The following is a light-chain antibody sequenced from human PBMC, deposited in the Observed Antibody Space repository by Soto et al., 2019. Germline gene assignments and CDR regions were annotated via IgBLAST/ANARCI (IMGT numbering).Light chain of an antibody. V-gene: IGKV3-20*01. CDR3: QQYGRSPWT. J-gene: IGKJ1*01. Sequence: ERVLTQSPGTLSLSPGDSAILSCRASQSVSSSYLAWYQQKPGQAPRLLIYDASSRATGIPDRFSGSGSGTDFTLIISRLEPEDFAVYYCQQYGRSPWTFGQGTKVDIK. CDR1: QSVSSSY. CDR2: DAS.